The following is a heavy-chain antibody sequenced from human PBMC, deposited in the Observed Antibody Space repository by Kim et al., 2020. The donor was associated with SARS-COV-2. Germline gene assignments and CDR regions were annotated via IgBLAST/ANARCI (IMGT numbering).Heavy chain of an antibody. J-gene: IGHJ6*02. CDR1: GFTFSNYA. Sequence: GGSLRLSCAASGFTFSNYAMHWVRQAPGKWLEWVAVISYDGSNKYYADAVKGRFTISRDNSNNTLYLQMSSLRAEDTAVYYCARVLVGTVTTSFMDVWGQGTTVTVSS. CDR2: ISYDGSNK. CDR3: ARVLVGTVTTSFMDV. D-gene: IGHD4-4*01. V-gene: IGHV3-30-3*01.